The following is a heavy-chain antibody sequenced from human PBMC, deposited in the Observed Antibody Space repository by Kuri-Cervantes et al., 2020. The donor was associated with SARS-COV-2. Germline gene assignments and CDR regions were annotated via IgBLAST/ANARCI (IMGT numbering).Heavy chain of an antibody. CDR2: ISSSRRTI. Sequence: GGSLRLSCVASGFTFSSYSMNWVRQAPGKGLEWVSYISSSRRTIYYADSVKGRFTISRDNSKNTLYLQMNSLRAEDTAVYYCAKGGSVVGATIYYYYYMDVWGKGTTVTVSS. CDR1: GFTFSSYS. J-gene: IGHJ6*03. CDR3: AKGGSVVGATIYYYYYMDV. D-gene: IGHD1-26*01. V-gene: IGHV3-48*01.